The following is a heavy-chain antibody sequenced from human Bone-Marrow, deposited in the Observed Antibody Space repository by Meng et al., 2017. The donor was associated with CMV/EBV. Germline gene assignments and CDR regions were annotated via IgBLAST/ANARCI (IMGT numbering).Heavy chain of an antibody. CDR2: IYYSGST. CDR3: ARDQSGYSYVDS. V-gene: IGHV4-30-4*08. Sequence: TVSGDSISSGDYYWSWIRQPPGEGLEWIGYIYYSGSTYYNPSLKSRLTLSVDTSKNQFSLKLSSVTAADTAVYYCARDQSGYSYVDSWGQGTLVTVSS. J-gene: IGHJ4*02. D-gene: IGHD5-18*01. CDR1: GDSISSGDYY.